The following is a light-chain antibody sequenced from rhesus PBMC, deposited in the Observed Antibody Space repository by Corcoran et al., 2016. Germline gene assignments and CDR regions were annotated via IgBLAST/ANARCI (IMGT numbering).Light chain of an antibody. CDR1: QSISSW. V-gene: IGKV1-22*01. Sequence: DIQMTQSPSSLSASVGDTVTITCRASQSISSWLAWYQQKPGKAPNLLIYKASTLQSGVPSRFSGTGSGTDFTPTISSLQSEDFATYYCQQYSSSPWTFGQGTKVEIK. J-gene: IGKJ1*01. CDR2: KAS. CDR3: QQYSSSPWT.